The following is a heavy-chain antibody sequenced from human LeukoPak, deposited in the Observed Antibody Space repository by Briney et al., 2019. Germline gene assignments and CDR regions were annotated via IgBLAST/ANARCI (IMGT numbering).Heavy chain of an antibody. D-gene: IGHD3-22*01. Sequence: SETLSLTCTVSGGSVSSGSYYWSWIRQPPGKELEWIGYIYYSGSTNYNPSLKSRVTISVDTSKNQFSLKLSSVTAADTAVYYCARESKYDSSGYFRGYYGMDVWGQGTTVTVSS. V-gene: IGHV4-61*01. CDR1: GGSVSSGSYY. CDR2: IYYSGST. CDR3: ARESKYDSSGYFRGYYGMDV. J-gene: IGHJ6*02.